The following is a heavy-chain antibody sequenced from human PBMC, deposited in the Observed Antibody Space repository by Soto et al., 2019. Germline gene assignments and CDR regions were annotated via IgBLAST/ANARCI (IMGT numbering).Heavy chain of an antibody. V-gene: IGHV3-11*01. D-gene: IGHD3-10*01. CDR3: ARPNGESIYYYYGMDV. CDR1: GFTFSDYY. Sequence: QVQLVESGGGLVKPGGSLRLSCAASGFTFSDYYMAWIRQAPGKGLECVSYISRDGSSMYYADSVKGRFTISRDNAKNSLSLEMTGVRAEDTDVDDCARPNGESIYYYYGMDVWGQGTTVTVSS. CDR2: ISRDGSSM. J-gene: IGHJ6*02.